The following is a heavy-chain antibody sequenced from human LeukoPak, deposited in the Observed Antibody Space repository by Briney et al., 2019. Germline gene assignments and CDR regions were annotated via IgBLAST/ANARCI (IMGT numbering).Heavy chain of an antibody. CDR2: IIPIFGTA. CDR1: GGTFSIYA. V-gene: IGHV1-69*13. Sequence: SVKVSCKASGGTFSIYAISWVRQAPGQGPEWMGGIIPIFGTANYAQKFQGRVTITADESTSTAYMELSSLRSEDTAMYYCASPYYYGSGSLIAVDDYWGQGTLVTVSS. J-gene: IGHJ4*02. CDR3: ASPYYYGSGSLIAVDDY. D-gene: IGHD3-10*01.